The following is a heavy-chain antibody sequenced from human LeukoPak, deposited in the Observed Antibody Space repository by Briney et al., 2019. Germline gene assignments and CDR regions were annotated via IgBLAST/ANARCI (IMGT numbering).Heavy chain of an antibody. D-gene: IGHD4-17*01. CDR3: GKDPNGDYVGALDF. J-gene: IGHJ3*01. V-gene: IGHV3-23*01. CDR1: GFTFSDYA. CDR2: IRGTGGTT. Sequence: GGSLRLSCAASGFTFSDYALIWVRQAPGKGLEWISEIRGTGGTTYYADSVKGRCTISRDNSKNTVYLQMNSLRAEDTALYFCGKDPNGDYVGALDFWGPGTMVTVSS.